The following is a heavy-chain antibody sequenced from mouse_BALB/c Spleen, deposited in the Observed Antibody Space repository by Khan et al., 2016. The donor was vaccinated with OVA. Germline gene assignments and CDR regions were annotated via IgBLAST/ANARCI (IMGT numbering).Heavy chain of an antibody. J-gene: IGHJ1*01. D-gene: IGHD3-1*01. V-gene: IGHV1-63*02. CDR2: IYPGVGYI. Sequence: SGAELVRPGTSVKISCKTPGYTFTNYWLGLVKQRPGHGLECIGDIYPGVGYINYNEKFNGSSTLTSGTSFSTAYIQISGMTYKDSAVDFCTEWATWFDDVWGEGTTVTVSS. CDR1: GYTFTNYW. CDR3: TEWATWFDDV.